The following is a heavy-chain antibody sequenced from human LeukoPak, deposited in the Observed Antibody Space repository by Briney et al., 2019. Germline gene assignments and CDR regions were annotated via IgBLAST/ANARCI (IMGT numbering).Heavy chain of an antibody. CDR3: ARDSESAFDP. CDR1: GFTFSSYA. V-gene: IGHV3-64*01. Sequence: GGSLRLSCAASGFTFSSYAMHWVRQAPGKGLEYVSVISSNGGSTYYANSVKGRFTISRDNSKNTLYLQMGSLGAEDMAVYYCARDSESAFDPWGQGTLVTVSS. J-gene: IGHJ5*02. CDR2: ISSNGGST.